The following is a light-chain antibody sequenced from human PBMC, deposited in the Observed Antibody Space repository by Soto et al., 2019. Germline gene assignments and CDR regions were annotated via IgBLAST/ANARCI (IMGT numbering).Light chain of an antibody. Sequence: DIQMTQSPSTLPASVGDRVTITCRASQGISSWLAWYQQKPGKAPKLLIYDASSLESGVPSRFSGSGSGTEFTLTISSLQPDDFATYYCQQYNSYSSTFGQGTKVDI. CDR3: QQYNSYSST. CDR2: DAS. J-gene: IGKJ1*01. V-gene: IGKV1-5*01. CDR1: QGISSW.